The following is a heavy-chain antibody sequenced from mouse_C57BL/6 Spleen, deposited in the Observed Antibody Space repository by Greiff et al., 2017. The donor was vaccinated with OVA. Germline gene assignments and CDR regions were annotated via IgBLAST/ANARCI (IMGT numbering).Heavy chain of an antibody. Sequence: EVKLMESGGGLVQPGGSLSLSCAASGFTFTDYYMSWVRQPPGKALEWLGFIRNKANGYTTEYSASVKGRFTISRDNSQSILYLQMNALRAEDSATYYCARYEILRSYWYFDVWGTGTTVTVSS. CDR2: IRNKANGYTT. D-gene: IGHD1-1*01. V-gene: IGHV7-3*01. J-gene: IGHJ1*03. CDR1: GFTFTDYY. CDR3: ARYEILRSYWYFDV.